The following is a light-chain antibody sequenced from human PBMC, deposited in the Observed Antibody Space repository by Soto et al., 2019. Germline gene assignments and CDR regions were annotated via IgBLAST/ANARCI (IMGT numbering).Light chain of an antibody. J-gene: IGKJ4*01. CDR1: QSISIW. CDR2: KAS. CDR3: QRYNTYPLT. Sequence: IQMTQSRSTLSASVGHRFTITCRARQSISIWLAWYQQKPGKAPKLMIYKASSLESGVPSRFSGSGSGTEFTLTISSLQTDDSATYYCQRYNTYPLTFGGGTKVDIK. V-gene: IGKV1-5*03.